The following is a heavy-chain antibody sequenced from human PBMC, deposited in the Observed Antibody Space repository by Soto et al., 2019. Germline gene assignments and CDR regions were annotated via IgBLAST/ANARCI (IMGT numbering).Heavy chain of an antibody. CDR1: GGTFSSYA. CDR2: IIPIFGTA. Sequence: QVKLVQSGAEVKKPGSSVKVSCKASGGTFSSYAISWVRQAPGQGLEWMGGIIPIFGTANYAQKCQGRVTIAAAESTSTAYIGLSSLRSEDTAVYYCARRWHSGWNSGYFDLWGRGTLVTVSS. D-gene: IGHD1-7*01. J-gene: IGHJ2*01. CDR3: ARRWHSGWNSGYFDL. V-gene: IGHV1-69*01.